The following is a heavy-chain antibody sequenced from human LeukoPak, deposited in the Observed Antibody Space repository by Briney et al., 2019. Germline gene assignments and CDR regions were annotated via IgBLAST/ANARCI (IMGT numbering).Heavy chain of an antibody. CDR2: ISGSGGST. CDR1: GFTFSSYA. Sequence: GGSLRLSCAASGFTFSSYAMSWVRQAPGKGLEWVSAISGSGGSTYYADSVKGRFTISRDNSKNTLYLQMNSLRAEDTAVYYCAEGHPLSVVVPAAMIDYWGQGTLVTVSS. D-gene: IGHD2-2*01. J-gene: IGHJ4*02. V-gene: IGHV3-23*01. CDR3: AEGHPLSVVVPAAMIDY.